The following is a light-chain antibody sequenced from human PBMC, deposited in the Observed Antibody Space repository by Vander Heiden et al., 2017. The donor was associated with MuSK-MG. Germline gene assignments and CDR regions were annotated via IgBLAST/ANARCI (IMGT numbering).Light chain of an antibody. CDR1: QSINGW. J-gene: IGKJ1*01. CDR2: KAS. CDR3: QQYNTYWT. Sequence: DIQMTQSPSTLSASVGDRVTITCRASQSINGWLAWYQQKPGKAPNLLIYKASSLESGVPSRFSGSGSGTEFTLTISSLQPDDFATYYCQQYNTYWTFGQGTKVEIK. V-gene: IGKV1-5*03.